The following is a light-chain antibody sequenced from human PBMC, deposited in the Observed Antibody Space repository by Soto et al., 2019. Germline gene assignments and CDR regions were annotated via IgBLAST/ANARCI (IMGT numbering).Light chain of an antibody. CDR1: SSDVGGYNY. CDR2: EVS. V-gene: IGLV2-14*01. J-gene: IGLJ1*01. CDR3: SSYTSSSTPYV. Sequence: QSALTQPAPVSGSPGQSITISCTGTSSDVGGYNYVSWYQQHPGKAPKLMIYEVSNRPSGVSNRFSGSKSGNTASLTISGLQAEDEADYYCSSYTSSSTPYVFGTGTK.